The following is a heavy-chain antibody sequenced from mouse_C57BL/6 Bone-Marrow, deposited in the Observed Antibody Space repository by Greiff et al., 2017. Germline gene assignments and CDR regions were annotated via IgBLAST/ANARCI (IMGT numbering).Heavy chain of an antibody. J-gene: IGHJ2*01. CDR1: GYTFTDYY. Sequence: EVQLQQSGPVLVKPGASVKMSCKASGYTFTDYYMNWVKQSHGKSLEWIGVINPYNGGTSYNQKFKGKATLTVDKSSSTAYMELNSLTSEDSAVYYCASETTVVDYWGQGTTLTVSS. CDR2: INPYNGGT. D-gene: IGHD1-1*01. CDR3: ASETTVVDY. V-gene: IGHV1-19*01.